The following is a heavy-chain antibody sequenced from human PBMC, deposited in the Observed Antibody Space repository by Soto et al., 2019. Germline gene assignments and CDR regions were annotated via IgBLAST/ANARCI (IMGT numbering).Heavy chain of an antibody. CDR3: TSAPKMALTEEMARS. J-gene: IGHJ5*02. V-gene: IGHV3-15*07. CDR2: IKSKVDGGTT. D-gene: IGHD2-21*02. CDR1: GFTVGSAW. Sequence: EVQLVESGGGLVKPGGSLRLGCEVSGFTVGSAWMNWVRQAPGKGLVWVGRIKSKVDGGTTDYAEPVKGRFTISIDDSKNTLYLQMESLKTEHTAVYYCTSAPKMALTEEMARSWGPGTVVTVSS.